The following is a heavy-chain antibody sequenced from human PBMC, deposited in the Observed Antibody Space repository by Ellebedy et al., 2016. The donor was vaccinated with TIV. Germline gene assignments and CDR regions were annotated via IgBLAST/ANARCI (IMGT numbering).Heavy chain of an antibody. Sequence: GESLKISCTASGFSFTGYGINWVRQAPGKGLEWISHITIATGAMCYADSVKGRFAISSDNARHSLYLEMSSLRVEDTAVYYCARLADLWFGEIFDWGQGTLVTVSS. CDR1: GFSFTGYG. CDR2: ITIATGAM. V-gene: IGHV3-48*04. D-gene: IGHD3-10*01. CDR3: ARLADLWFGEIFD. J-gene: IGHJ4*02.